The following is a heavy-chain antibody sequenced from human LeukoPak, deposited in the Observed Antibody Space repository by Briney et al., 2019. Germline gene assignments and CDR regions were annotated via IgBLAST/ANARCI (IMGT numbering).Heavy chain of an antibody. CDR1: GYTFTSYG. CDR2: ISAYNGNT. V-gene: IGHV1-18*01. D-gene: IGHD3-22*01. CDR3: ASDRPWAYYYDSSGYPYFDY. Sequence: ASVKVSCKASGYTFTSYGISWVRQVPGQGLEWMGWISAYNGNTNYAQKLQGRVTMTTDTSTSTAYMELRSLRSDDTAVYYCASDRPWAYYYDSSGYPYFDYWGQGTLVTVSS. J-gene: IGHJ4*02.